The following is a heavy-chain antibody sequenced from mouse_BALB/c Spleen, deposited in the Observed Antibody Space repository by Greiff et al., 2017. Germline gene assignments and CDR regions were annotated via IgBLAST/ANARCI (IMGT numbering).Heavy chain of an antibody. J-gene: IGHJ2*01. Sequence: VQLQQSGAELVKPGASVKLSCSASGFNIKDTYMHWVKQRPEQGLEWIGRIDPANGNTKYDPKFQGKATITADTSSNPAYLQLSSLTSEDTAVYYCAREGDYYGSTDYWGQGTTLTVSS. D-gene: IGHD1-1*01. V-gene: IGHV14-3*02. CDR3: AREGDYYGSTDY. CDR2: IDPANGNT. CDR1: GFNIKDTY.